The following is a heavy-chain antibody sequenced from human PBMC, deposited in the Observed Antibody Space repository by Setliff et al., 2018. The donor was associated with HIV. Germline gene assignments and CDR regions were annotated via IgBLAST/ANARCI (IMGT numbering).Heavy chain of an antibody. CDR3: ARRGSDAFNI. D-gene: IGHD6-25*01. CDR2: ISGSIRTYI. Sequence: PGGSLRLSCAASGFTFSSYTMTWVRQAPGKGLEWVSSISGSIRTYIYYADSVEGRFTISRDNAKNSLYLQMNSLRAEDTAVYYCARRGSDAFNIWGRGTLVTVSS. CDR1: GFTFSSYT. V-gene: IGHV3-21*01. J-gene: IGHJ2*01.